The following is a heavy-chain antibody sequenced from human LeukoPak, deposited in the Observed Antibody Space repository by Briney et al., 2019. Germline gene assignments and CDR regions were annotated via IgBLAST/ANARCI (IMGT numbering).Heavy chain of an antibody. D-gene: IGHD6-13*01. V-gene: IGHV4-39*01. CDR3: ARRGITYSTSFFDS. CDR1: GGSISGGKDF. Sequence: PSETLSLTCAVSGGSISGGKDFWGWIRQSPGKGLEWIGSIYYTGSTYYNPSLKSRITISVDTSNTEFSLMVHSVTAADTAMYYCARRGITYSTSFFDSWGQGTLVTVAS. CDR2: IYYTGST. J-gene: IGHJ4*02.